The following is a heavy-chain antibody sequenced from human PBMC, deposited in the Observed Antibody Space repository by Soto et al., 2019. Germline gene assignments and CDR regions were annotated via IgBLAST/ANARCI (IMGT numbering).Heavy chain of an antibody. CDR2: IIPIFGTA. D-gene: IGHD3-22*01. CDR3: AAVNYYDSSGSQFGAFDI. Sequence: SVKVSCKASGGTFSSYAISWVRQAPGQGLEWMGGIIPIFGTANYAQKFQGRVTITADESTSTAYMELSSPRSEDTAVYYFAAVNYYDSSGSQFGAFDIWGQGTMVTVSS. J-gene: IGHJ3*02. V-gene: IGHV1-69*13. CDR1: GGTFSSYA.